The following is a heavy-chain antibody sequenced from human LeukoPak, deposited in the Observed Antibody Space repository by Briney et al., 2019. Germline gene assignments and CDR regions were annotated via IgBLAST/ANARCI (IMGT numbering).Heavy chain of an antibody. CDR1: GFTFSSYG. V-gene: IGHV3-30*03. Sequence: GGSLRLSCAASGFTFSSYGMHWVRQAPGKGLEWVAVISYDGSNKYYADSVKGRFTISRDNSKNTLYLQMNSLRAEDTAVYYCAREHSAGFYFDFWGQGTLVTVSS. J-gene: IGHJ4*02. D-gene: IGHD3-10*01. CDR2: ISYDGSNK. CDR3: AREHSAGFYFDF.